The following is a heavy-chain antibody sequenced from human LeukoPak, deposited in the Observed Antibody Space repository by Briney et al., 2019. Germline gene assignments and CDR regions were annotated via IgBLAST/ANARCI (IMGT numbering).Heavy chain of an antibody. CDR2: IYYSGST. CDR3: ARTYSSGFSFDS. CDR1: GGSISSYY. J-gene: IGHJ4*02. V-gene: IGHV4-59*08. D-gene: IGHD6-19*01. Sequence: SETLSLTCTVSGGSISSYYWSWIRQPPGKGLEWIGYIYYSGSTNYNPSLKSRVTISVDTSKNQFSLKLSSVTAADTAVYYCARTYSSGFSFDSWGQGTLVTVSS.